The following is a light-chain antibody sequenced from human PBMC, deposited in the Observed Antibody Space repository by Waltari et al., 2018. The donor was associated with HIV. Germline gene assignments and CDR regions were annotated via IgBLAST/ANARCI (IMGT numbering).Light chain of an antibody. V-gene: IGLV2-23*02. CDR2: EVT. J-gene: IGLJ2*01. CDR3: CSYGSSATFVV. CDR1: SSDVGNYNL. Sequence: QSALTQPASVSGSPGQSITISCTETSSDVGNYNLVSWYQQYTGKAPKLLIYEVTKRPAVVPSRFSGSKSGNTASLTISDLQSEDEANYYCCSYGSSATFVVFGGGTRVTV.